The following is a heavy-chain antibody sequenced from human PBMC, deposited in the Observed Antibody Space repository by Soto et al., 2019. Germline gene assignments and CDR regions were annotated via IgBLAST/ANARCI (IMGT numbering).Heavy chain of an antibody. CDR1: GDSVSSNSAA. CDR3: ARDHITPGSSSWYKGNWFDP. J-gene: IGHJ5*02. V-gene: IGHV6-1*01. D-gene: IGHD6-13*01. CDR2: TYYRSKWYN. Sequence: QVQLQQSGPGLVKPSQTLSLTCAISGDSVSSNSAAWNWIRQSPSRGLEWLGRTYYRSKWYNDYAVSVKSRITINPDTSKTQFSLQLNSVTPEDTAVYYCARDHITPGSSSWYKGNWFDPWGQGTLVTVSS.